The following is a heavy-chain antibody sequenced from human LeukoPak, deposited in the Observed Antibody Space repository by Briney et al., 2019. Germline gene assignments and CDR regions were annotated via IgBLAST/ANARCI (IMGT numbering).Heavy chain of an antibody. J-gene: IGHJ3*02. Sequence: PGGSLRLSCAASGFTFSSYAMTWVRQAPGKGLEWVSGISGSGGSTYYADSVKGRFTISRDNSKNTPYLQMNSLRAEDTAVYYCAKDRYSGSGSFSPHSFDIWGQGTMVTVSS. V-gene: IGHV3-23*01. CDR2: ISGSGGST. CDR1: GFTFSSYA. CDR3: AKDRYSGSGSFSPHSFDI. D-gene: IGHD3-10*01.